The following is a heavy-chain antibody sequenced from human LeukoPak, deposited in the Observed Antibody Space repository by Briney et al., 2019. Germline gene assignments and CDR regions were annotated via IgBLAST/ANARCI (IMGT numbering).Heavy chain of an antibody. CDR3: ASAVGSGSYLPYYYYGMDV. Sequence: GEFLRISCKGSGYSFTSYWISWVRQMPGKGLEWMGRIDPSDSYTNYSPSFQGHVTISADKSISTAYLQWSSLKASDTAMYYCASAVGSGSYLPYYYYGMDVWGKGTTVTVSS. CDR1: GYSFTSYW. V-gene: IGHV5-10-1*01. D-gene: IGHD3-10*01. CDR2: IDPSDSYT. J-gene: IGHJ6*04.